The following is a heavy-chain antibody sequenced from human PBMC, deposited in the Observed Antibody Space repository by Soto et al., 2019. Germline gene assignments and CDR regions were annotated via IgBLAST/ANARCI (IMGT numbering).Heavy chain of an antibody. J-gene: IGHJ3*01. Sequence: VQLLESGGGLVPPGGSLRLSCAASGYTFSNYAMSWVRQAPGKGLEGVSTIRGNGDGTYYADSVKGRFTISRDNSKNTLSLQMNSLRVEDTALYYCAAAGAGTFDLWGQGTMVTVSS. D-gene: IGHD3-10*01. CDR2: IRGNGDGT. V-gene: IGHV3-23*01. CDR3: AAAGAGTFDL. CDR1: GYTFSNYA.